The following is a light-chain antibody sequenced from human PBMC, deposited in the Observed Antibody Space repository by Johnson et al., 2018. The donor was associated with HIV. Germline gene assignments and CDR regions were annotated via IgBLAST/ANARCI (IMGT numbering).Light chain of an antibody. CDR2: DNN. CDR3: ASWDRSLTVGTV. CDR1: SSNIGNNY. V-gene: IGLV1-51*01. J-gene: IGLJ1*01. Sequence: QSVLTQPPSVSAAPGQKVTISCSGSSSNIGNNYVSWYQQLPGTAPKLLIYDNNKRPSGIPDRFSGPKSGTSATLDITGLQTGDEADYYCASWDRSLTVGTVFGPGTRVTVL.